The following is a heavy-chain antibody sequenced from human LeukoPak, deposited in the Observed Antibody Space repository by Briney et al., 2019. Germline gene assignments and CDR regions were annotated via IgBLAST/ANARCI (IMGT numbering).Heavy chain of an antibody. D-gene: IGHD1-26*01. CDR3: ARGRGSYSYFDY. J-gene: IGHJ4*02. Sequence: GGSLRLSCAASGFTFSSYSMNWVRQAPGKGLEWVSSISSSSSYIYYADSVKGRFTISRDNAKNSLYLQMNSLRAEDTAVYYCARGRGSYSYFDYWGQGTLVTVSS. CDR2: ISSSSSYI. V-gene: IGHV3-21*01. CDR1: GFTFSSYS.